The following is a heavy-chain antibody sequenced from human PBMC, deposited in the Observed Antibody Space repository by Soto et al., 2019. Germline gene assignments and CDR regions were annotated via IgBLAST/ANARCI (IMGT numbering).Heavy chain of an antibody. CDR2: IYWDDDK. V-gene: IGHV2-5*02. D-gene: IGHD3-9*01. CDR1: GFSLSTSGVG. Sequence: QITLKESGPTLVKPTQTLTLTCTFSGFSLSTSGVGVGWIRQPPGKALEWLALIYWDDDKRYSPSLKSRLTITKDTSQNLVVLTMANMDPFDTATYLCAHNYDYLARYPFDYLGQGNLGTVSS. CDR3: AHNYDYLARYPFDY. J-gene: IGHJ4*02.